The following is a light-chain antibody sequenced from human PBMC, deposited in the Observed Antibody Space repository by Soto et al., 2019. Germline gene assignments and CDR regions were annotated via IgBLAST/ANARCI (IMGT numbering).Light chain of an antibody. Sequence: QLTQSPSSLSASVVYRVTITCLASQVISSNLAWYQQKPGRAPKLLIFGASTLQSGVPSRFSGSGSGTDFTLTISSLQPEDFATYFCQKLNAYPPWTFGQGTKVDIK. J-gene: IGKJ1*01. CDR3: QKLNAYPPWT. CDR2: GAS. V-gene: IGKV1-9*01. CDR1: QVISSN.